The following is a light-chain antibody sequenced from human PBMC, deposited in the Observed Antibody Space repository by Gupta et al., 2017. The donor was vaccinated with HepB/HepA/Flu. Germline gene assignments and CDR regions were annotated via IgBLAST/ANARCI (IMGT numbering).Light chain of an antibody. V-gene: IGKV3-11*01. CDR3: QQRSNGPRWT. CDR1: QRVSSY. J-gene: IGKJ5*01. CDR2: DAS. Sequence: EIVLTQSPATLSLSPGERATLSCRASQRVSSYLAWYQQKPGQAPRLLIYDASNRATGIPARFSGSGSGTDFTLTTSSLEPEDFSVDYCQQRSNGPRWTFGQGTRLEIK.